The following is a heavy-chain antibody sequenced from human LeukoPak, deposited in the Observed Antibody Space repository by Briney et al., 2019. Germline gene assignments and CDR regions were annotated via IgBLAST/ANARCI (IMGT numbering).Heavy chain of an antibody. CDR2: INHSGST. J-gene: IGHJ4*02. D-gene: IGHD4-11*01. CDR3: ARGDVEGNYWSTRLFDS. Sequence: SETLSLTCAVYGGSFSGYYWSWIRQPPGEGLEWIAEINHSGSTNYNPALKSRVSIAVDTPKNQFSLKLNSVTAADTAIYYCARGDVEGNYWSTRLFDSWGQGTLVTVSS. CDR1: GGSFSGYY. V-gene: IGHV4-34*01.